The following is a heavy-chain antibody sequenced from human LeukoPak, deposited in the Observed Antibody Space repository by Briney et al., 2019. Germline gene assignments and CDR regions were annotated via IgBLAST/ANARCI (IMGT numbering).Heavy chain of an antibody. CDR2: FDPEDGET. V-gene: IGHV1-24*01. J-gene: IGHJ5*02. D-gene: IGHD1/OR15-1a*01. Sequence: GASVKVSCKASGYTFTSYDINWVRQATGQGLEWMGGFDPEDGETIYAQKFQGRVTMTEDTSTDTAYMELSSLRSEDTAVYYCATRGSGTNWFDPWGQGTLVTVSS. CDR1: GYTFTSYD. CDR3: ATRGSGTNWFDP.